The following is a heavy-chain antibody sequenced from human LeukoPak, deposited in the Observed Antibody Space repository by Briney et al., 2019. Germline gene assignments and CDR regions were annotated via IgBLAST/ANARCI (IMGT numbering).Heavy chain of an antibody. CDR3: ARSQRRYFDWPIPGH. V-gene: IGHV4-39*07. Sequence: PSETLSLTCTVSGGSISSSSYYWSWIRQPPGKGLEWIGEINHSGSTNYNPSLKSRVTISVDTSKNQFSLKLSSVTAADTAVYYCARSQRRYFDWPIPGHWGQGTLVTVSS. CDR2: INHSGST. CDR1: GGSISSSSYY. J-gene: IGHJ4*02. D-gene: IGHD3-9*01.